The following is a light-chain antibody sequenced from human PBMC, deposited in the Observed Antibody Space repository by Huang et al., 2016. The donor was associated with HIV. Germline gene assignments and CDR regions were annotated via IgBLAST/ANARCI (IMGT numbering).Light chain of an antibody. CDR3: QQSYSPPYT. V-gene: IGKV1-39*01. CDR1: QSITSY. Sequence: DIQMTQSPSSLPASVGDRVTVTCRASQSITSYLNWYQLKPGKAPKLLIHTESSVQSVVPSRFSGSGSGTDFTLTISSLQPEDFATYCCQQSYSPPYTFGQGTKLEIK. CDR2: TES. J-gene: IGKJ2*01.